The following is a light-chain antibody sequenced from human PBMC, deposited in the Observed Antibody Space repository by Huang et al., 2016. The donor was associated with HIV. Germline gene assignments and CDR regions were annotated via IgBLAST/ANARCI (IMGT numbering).Light chain of an antibody. Sequence: EIVMTQSPVTLSVSLGERASLSCRASQSVNTDLAWYQQKPGQPPRLLIYDASARATEVPARFSGSGSGTEFTLTISSLQSEDFAVYSCQQYNNWPGTFGQGTKVEIK. J-gene: IGKJ2*01. V-gene: IGKV3-15*01. CDR3: QQYNNWPGT. CDR2: DAS. CDR1: QSVNTD.